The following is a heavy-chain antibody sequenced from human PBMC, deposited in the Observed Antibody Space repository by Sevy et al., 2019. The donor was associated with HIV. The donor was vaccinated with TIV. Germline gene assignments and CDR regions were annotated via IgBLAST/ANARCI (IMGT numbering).Heavy chain of an antibody. CDR3: AGGGGYYGSGSYLDY. J-gene: IGHJ4*02. CDR1: GFTFSSYA. Sequence: GGSLRLSCAASGFTFSSYAMHWVRQAPGKGLEWVAVISYDGSNKYYADSVKGRFTISRDNSKNTLYLQMNSLRAEDTAVYYCAGGGGYYGSGSYLDYWGQGTLVTVSS. V-gene: IGHV3-30-3*01. CDR2: ISYDGSNK. D-gene: IGHD3-10*01.